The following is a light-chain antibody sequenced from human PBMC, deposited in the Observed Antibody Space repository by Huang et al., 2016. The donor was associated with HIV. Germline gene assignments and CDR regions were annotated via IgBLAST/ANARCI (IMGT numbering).Light chain of an antibody. CDR2: GES. V-gene: IGKV3-15*01. Sequence: EIVMTQSPATLSVSPGERATLSCRASQSVTSNLAWYQQKSGQAPRLLIYGESTRATGIPARCSGSGSGTEFTLTISSLQSEDFALYYCQQYNNWPPYTFGQGTKLEI. CDR3: QQYNNWPPYT. J-gene: IGKJ2*01. CDR1: QSVTSN.